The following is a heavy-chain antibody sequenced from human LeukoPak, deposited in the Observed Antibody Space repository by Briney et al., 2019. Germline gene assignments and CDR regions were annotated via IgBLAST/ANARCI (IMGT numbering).Heavy chain of an antibody. D-gene: IGHD2-2*01. CDR1: GGSISSYY. J-gene: IGHJ3*02. Sequence: SETLSLTCTVSGGSISSYYWSWIRQPPGKGLEWIGYIYYSGSTNYNPSLKSRVTISVDTSKNQFSLKLSSVTAADTAVYYCARAGYCSSTSCLRVVDAFDIWGQGTMVTVSS. V-gene: IGHV4-59*01. CDR2: IYYSGST. CDR3: ARAGYCSSTSCLRVVDAFDI.